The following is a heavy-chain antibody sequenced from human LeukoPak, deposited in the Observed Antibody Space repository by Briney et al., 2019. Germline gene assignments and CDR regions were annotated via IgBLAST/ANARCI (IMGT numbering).Heavy chain of an antibody. CDR3: ARDHRYCSGGSCYWESYYYYYMDV. Sequence: GGSLRLSCAASGFTFSSYSMNWVRQAPGKGLEWVSSISSSRTYIYYADSVKGRFTISRDNAKNSLYLQMNILRADDTAVYYCARDHRYCSGGSCYWESYYYYYMDVWGKGTTVTVSS. CDR1: GFTFSSYS. CDR2: ISSSRTYI. J-gene: IGHJ6*03. V-gene: IGHV3-21*01. D-gene: IGHD2-15*01.